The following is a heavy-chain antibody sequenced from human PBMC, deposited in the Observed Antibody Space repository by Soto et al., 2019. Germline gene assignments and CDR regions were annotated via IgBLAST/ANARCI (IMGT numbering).Heavy chain of an antibody. V-gene: IGHV3-30*18. CDR2: TSFDGTNK. J-gene: IGHJ4*02. CDR1: GFTFSNSG. CDR3: AKGTFDY. Sequence: QVQLVESGGGAVQPGRSLRLSCVASGFTFSNSGMHWVRQAPGRGLEWVVVTSFDGTNKYYADSVKGRFTISRDNSKNTLYLQMNSLRTEDTAVYYCAKGTFDYWGQGTLVTVSS.